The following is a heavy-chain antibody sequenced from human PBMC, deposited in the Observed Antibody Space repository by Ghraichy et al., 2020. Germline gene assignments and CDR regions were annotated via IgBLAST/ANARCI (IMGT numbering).Heavy chain of an antibody. V-gene: IGHV4-4*07. CDR2: IYSSGSF. D-gene: IGHD4-17*01. CDR1: GGSMTSY. Sequence: SETLSLTCTVSGGSMTSYWSWIRQSAGKGLEWIGRIYSSGSFNYNASLRRRVTLSVDTSKNQFSLNLKSVTAADTAVYYCARVREGRYGSDYFDTWSQGIVVTVSS. J-gene: IGHJ4*02. CDR3: ARVREGRYGSDYFDT.